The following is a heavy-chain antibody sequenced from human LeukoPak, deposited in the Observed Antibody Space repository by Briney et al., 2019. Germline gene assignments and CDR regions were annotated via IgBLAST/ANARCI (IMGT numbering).Heavy chain of an antibody. V-gene: IGHV3-7*03. CDR2: IKQDGSEK. J-gene: IGHJ6*03. CDR3: AKVGVEFHYYYYMDV. CDR1: GFTLSSYW. Sequence: GGSLRLSFAASGFTLSSYWMSWVRQAPGKGLEWVANIKQDGSEKYYVDSVKGRFTISRDNAKNSLYLQMNSLRAEDTALYYCAKVGVEFHYYYYMDVWGRGTTATVSS. D-gene: IGHD3-3*01.